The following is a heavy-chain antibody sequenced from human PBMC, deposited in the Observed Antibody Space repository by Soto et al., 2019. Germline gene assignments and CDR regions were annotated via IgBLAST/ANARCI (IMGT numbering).Heavy chain of an antibody. CDR2: IKQDGSEK. J-gene: IGHJ5*02. Sequence: EVQLVESGGGLVQPGGSLRLSCAASGFTFSSYWMSWVRQAPGKGLEWVANIKQDGSEKYYVDSVKGRFTISRDNAKNSLYLQINSLRAEDTAVYYCARDLSLDGGDTVNWFDPWGQGTLVTVSS. CDR1: GFTFSSYW. CDR3: ARDLSLDGGDTVNWFDP. V-gene: IGHV3-7*03. D-gene: IGHD5-18*01.